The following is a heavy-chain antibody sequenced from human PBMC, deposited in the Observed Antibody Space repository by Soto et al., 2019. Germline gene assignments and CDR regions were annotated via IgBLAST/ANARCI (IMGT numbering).Heavy chain of an antibody. CDR1: GDSISNSRFY. CDR2: IYHTGNA. V-gene: IGHV4-39*01. CDR3: SRDFFDSSDYTTNWFDP. Sequence: SETLSLTCSVSGDSISNSRFYWAWIRQPPGEGLEWIGSIYHTGNAYYNPSLKSRVTISVDTSKNQFSLKLTSVTAADAALYYCSRDFFDSSDYTTNWFDPWGQGTLVTVSS. J-gene: IGHJ5*02. D-gene: IGHD3-22*01.